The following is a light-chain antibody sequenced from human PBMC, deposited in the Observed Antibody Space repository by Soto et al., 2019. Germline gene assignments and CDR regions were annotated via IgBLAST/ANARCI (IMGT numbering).Light chain of an antibody. CDR1: SSDVGGYNY. CDR2: EVS. V-gene: IGLV2-8*01. J-gene: IGLJ2*01. CDR3: SSSAVSKNV. Sequence: QSALTQPPSASGSPGQSVTISCTGTSSDVGGYNYVSWYQQHPGKAPKLMIYEVSKRPSGVPDRFSGSKSGNTASLTGSGLQAEDEADYYCSSSAVSKNVFGAGTKLTVL.